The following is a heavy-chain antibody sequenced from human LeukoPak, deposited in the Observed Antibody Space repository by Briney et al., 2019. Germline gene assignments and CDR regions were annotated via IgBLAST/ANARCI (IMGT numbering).Heavy chain of an antibody. CDR3: ARWSSAVAGTTRAKEYYFDY. Sequence: SETLSLTCTVSGGSISSYYWSWIRQPPGKGLEWIGYIYYSGSTSYNPSLKSRVTISVDTSKNQFSLKLSSVTAADTAVYYCARWSSAVAGTTRAKEYYFDYWGQGTLVTVSS. CDR2: IYYSGST. V-gene: IGHV4-59*12. CDR1: GGSISSYY. D-gene: IGHD6-19*01. J-gene: IGHJ4*02.